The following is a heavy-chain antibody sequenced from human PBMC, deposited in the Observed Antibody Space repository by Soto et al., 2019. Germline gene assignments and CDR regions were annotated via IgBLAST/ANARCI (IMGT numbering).Heavy chain of an antibody. D-gene: IGHD2-15*01. Sequence: GESLKISCQGSGYSFADSWIGWVRQVPGRGLEWVGIIYPGYSDIRYRPSFQGRVTISADKSVNTAYLQWSSLRASDTAIYYCARPPGSRTLFANWGQGNQVTVSS. J-gene: IGHJ4*02. CDR1: GYSFADSW. CDR2: IYPGYSDI. V-gene: IGHV5-51*01. CDR3: ARPPGSRTLFAN.